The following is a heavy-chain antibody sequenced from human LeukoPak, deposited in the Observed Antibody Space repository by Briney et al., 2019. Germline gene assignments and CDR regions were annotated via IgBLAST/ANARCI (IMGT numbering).Heavy chain of an antibody. D-gene: IGHD3-10*01. J-gene: IGHJ4*02. V-gene: IGHV3-23*01. CDR2: ISGSGGST. CDR1: GFTFSSYA. Sequence: GGSLRLSCAASGFTFSSYAMSWVRPAPGKGLEWVSAISGSGGSTYYADSVKGRFTISRDNPKNTLYLQMNSLKAEDTAVYYCAKEEYRGRGVFFDYWGQGTLVTVSS. CDR3: AKEEYRGRGVFFDY.